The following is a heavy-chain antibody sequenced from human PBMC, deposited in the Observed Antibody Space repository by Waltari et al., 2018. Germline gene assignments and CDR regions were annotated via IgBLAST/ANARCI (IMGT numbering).Heavy chain of an antibody. V-gene: IGHV4-39*07. J-gene: IGHJ6*03. CDR1: GGSISSSSYY. Sequence: QLQLQESGPGLVKPSETLSLTCTVSGGSISSSSYYWGWIRQPPGKGLEWIGRINYSGSPYYNPALKSPVTRSVDTSKNQFSLKRSSVTAADTAVYYCARVKYRWAYGYYYYMDVWGKGTTVTISS. CDR3: ARVKYRWAYGYYYYMDV. CDR2: INYSGSP. D-gene: IGHD2-2*01.